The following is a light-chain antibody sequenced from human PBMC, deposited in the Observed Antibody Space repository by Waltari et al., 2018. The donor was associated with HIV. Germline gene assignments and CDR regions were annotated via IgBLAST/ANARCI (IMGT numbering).Light chain of an antibody. CDR3: SAWDDGLDGLLV. CDR1: SSNIGSND. V-gene: IGLV1-47*01. CDR2: RND. J-gene: IGLJ3*02. Sequence: HSVLTQPPSASGTPGQRVTISCSGSSSNIGSNDVDWYQQLPGTAPKLLIYRNDQRPSGFPDRFSGTKSGTSASLAISGLRSEDEADYYCSAWDDGLDGLLVFGGGTKLTVL.